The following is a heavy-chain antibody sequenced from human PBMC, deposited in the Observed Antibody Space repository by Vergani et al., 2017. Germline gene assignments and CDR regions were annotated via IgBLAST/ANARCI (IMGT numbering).Heavy chain of an antibody. D-gene: IGHD5-18*01. CDR3: ASGCGWAQQLTYYYYYGMDV. J-gene: IGHJ6*02. V-gene: IGHV3-21*01. Sequence: EVQLVESGGGLVKPGGSLRLSCAASGFTFSSYSMNWVRQAPGKGLEWVSSISSSSSYIYYADSVKGRFTISRDNAKNSLYLQMNSLRAEDTAVYYCASGCGWAQQLTYYYYYGMDVWGQGTTVTVSS. CDR1: GFTFSSYS. CDR2: ISSSSSYI.